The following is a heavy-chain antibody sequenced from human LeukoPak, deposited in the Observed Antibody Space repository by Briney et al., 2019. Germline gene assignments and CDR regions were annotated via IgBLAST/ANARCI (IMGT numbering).Heavy chain of an antibody. Sequence: SQTLSLTCTVSGGSISSGGYYWSWIRQHPGKGLEWIGYIYYSGSTYYHPSLKSRVTISVDTSKNQFSLQLSSVTAADTAVYYCARGTYYYDSSGYYDYWGQGTLVTVSS. D-gene: IGHD3-22*01. J-gene: IGHJ4*02. CDR2: IYYSGST. V-gene: IGHV4-31*03. CDR3: ARGTYYYDSSGYYDY. CDR1: GGSISSGGYY.